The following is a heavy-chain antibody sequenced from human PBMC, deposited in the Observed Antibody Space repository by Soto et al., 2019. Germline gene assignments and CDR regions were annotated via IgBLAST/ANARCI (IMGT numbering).Heavy chain of an antibody. J-gene: IGHJ4*02. V-gene: IGHV3-30*18. CDR3: AKDGTGGRGYGSGSYYVPYYFDY. Sequence: QVQLVESGGGVVQPGRSLRLSCAASGFTFSSYGMHWVRQAPGKGLEWVAVISYDGSNKYYADSVKGRFTISRDNSKNTLYLQMNSLRAEDTAVYYCAKDGTGGRGYGSGSYYVPYYFDYWGQGTLVTVSS. CDR1: GFTFSSYG. CDR2: ISYDGSNK. D-gene: IGHD3-10*01.